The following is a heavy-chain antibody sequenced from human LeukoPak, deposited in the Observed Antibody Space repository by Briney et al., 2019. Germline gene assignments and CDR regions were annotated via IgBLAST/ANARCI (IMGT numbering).Heavy chain of an antibody. CDR3: AKDIVVVVAATDGGRYYGMDV. CDR1: GFTFSSYA. V-gene: IGHV3-30-3*01. J-gene: IGHJ6*02. CDR2: ISYDGSNK. D-gene: IGHD2-15*01. Sequence: GGSLRLSCAASGFTFSSYAMHWVRQAPGKGLEWVAVISYDGSNKYYADSVKGRFTISRDNSKNTLYLQMNSLRAEDTAVFYCAKDIVVVVAATDGGRYYGMDVWGQGTTVTVSS.